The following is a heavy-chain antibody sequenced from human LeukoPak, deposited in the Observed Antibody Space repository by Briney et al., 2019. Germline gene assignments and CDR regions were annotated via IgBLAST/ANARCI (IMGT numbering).Heavy chain of an antibody. CDR3: AKDQGRDYLDY. CDR2: ISSSGSTI. Sequence: GGSLRLSCAASGFIFSNFAMSWVRQAPGKGLEWVSYISSSGSTIYYADSVKGRFTISRDNAKNSLYLQMNSLRAEDTAVYYCAKDQGRDYLDYWGRGTLVTVSS. V-gene: IGHV3-48*04. CDR1: GFIFSNFA. J-gene: IGHJ4*02.